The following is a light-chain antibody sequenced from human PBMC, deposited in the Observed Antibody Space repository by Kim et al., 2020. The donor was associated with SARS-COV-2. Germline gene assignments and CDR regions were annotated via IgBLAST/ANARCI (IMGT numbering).Light chain of an antibody. CDR1: HSVKNNS. CDR3: QQYGRSLT. V-gene: IGKV3-20*01. J-gene: IGKJ4*01. Sequence: FSQEESAPLSGRARHSVKNNSVAWYQQKPGQAPRLLIDGASSRATGIPDRVSGSGSGTDFTLTISRLEPEDFAVYYCQQYGRSLTFGGGTKVDIK. CDR2: GAS.